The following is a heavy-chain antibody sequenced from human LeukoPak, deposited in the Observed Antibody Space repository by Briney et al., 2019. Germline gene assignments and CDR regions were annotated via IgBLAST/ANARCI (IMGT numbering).Heavy chain of an antibody. J-gene: IGHJ5*02. CDR1: GYTFTSYG. Sequence: ASVKVSCKASGYTFTSYGISWVRQAPGQGLEWMGWISAYNGNTNYAQKLQGRVTMTTDTSTSTAYMELRSLRSDDTAVYYCARARDYYGSGQGHNWFDPWGQGTLVTVSS. CDR2: ISAYNGNT. V-gene: IGHV1-18*01. D-gene: IGHD3-10*01. CDR3: ARARDYYGSGQGHNWFDP.